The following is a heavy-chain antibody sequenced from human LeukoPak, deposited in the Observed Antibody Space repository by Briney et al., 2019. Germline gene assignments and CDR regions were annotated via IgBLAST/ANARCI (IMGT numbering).Heavy chain of an antibody. D-gene: IGHD3-10*01. Sequence: SETLSLTCTVSGGSISSYYWSWIRQPPGKGLEWIGYIYYSGSTYYNPSLKSRVTISVDTSKNQFSLKLSSVTAADTAVYYCARSMGSYSFDYWGQGTLVTVSS. CDR3: ARSMGSYSFDY. V-gene: IGHV4-59*01. J-gene: IGHJ4*02. CDR1: GGSISSYY. CDR2: IYYSGST.